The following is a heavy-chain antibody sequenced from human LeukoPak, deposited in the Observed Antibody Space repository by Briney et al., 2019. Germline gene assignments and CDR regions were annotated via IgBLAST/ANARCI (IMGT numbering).Heavy chain of an antibody. D-gene: IGHD3-3*01. CDR1: GFTFSGYG. V-gene: IGHV3-7*01. CDR2: IKQDGSEK. J-gene: IGHJ4*02. Sequence: GGSLRLSCAASGFTFSGYGMSWVRQAPGKGLEWVANIKQDGSEKYYVDSVKGRFTISRGNAKNSLYPQMNSLRAEDTAVYYCARHDFWSGYYTAGPDYWGQGTLVTVSS. CDR3: ARHDFWSGYYTAGPDY.